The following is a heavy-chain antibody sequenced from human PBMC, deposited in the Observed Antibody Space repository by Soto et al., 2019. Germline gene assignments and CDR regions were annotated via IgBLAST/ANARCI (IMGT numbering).Heavy chain of an antibody. D-gene: IGHD5-12*01. CDR2: ISSSSSTI. CDR1: GFTFSSYS. J-gene: IGHJ5*02. Sequence: EVQLVESGGGLVQPGGSLRLSCAASGFTFSSYSMNWVRQAPGKGLEWVSYISSSSSTIYYADSVKGRFTISRDNAKNSLYLQMNSPRAEDTAVYYCAREAKVAPGICWFDLWGQGTLVTVSS. CDR3: AREAKVAPGICWFDL. V-gene: IGHV3-48*01.